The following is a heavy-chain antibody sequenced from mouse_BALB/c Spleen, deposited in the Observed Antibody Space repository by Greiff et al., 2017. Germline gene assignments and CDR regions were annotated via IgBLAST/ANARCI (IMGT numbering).Heavy chain of an antibody. CDR3: ARGGGVRGYFDY. Sequence: EVMLVESGGGLVKPGGSLKLSCAASGFTFSSYAMSWVRQTPEKRLEWVASISSGGSTYYPDSVKGRFTISRDNARNILYLQMSSLRSEDTAMYYCARGGGVRGYFDYWGQGTTLTVSA. D-gene: IGHD2-14*01. J-gene: IGHJ2*01. CDR1: GFTFSSYA. CDR2: ISSGGST. V-gene: IGHV5-6-5*01.